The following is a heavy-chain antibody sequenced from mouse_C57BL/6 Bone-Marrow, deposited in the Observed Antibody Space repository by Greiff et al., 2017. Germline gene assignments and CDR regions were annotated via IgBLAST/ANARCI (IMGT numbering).Heavy chain of an antibody. CDR3: ACDGYHTLYFDY. J-gene: IGHJ2*01. D-gene: IGHD2-3*01. Sequence: DVRLVESGGDLVKPGGSLKLSCAASGFTFSSYGMSWVRQTPDKRLEWVATFSSGGSYPYYPDSVKGRFTISRDNAKNTLYLQMSSLKSEDTAMYYCACDGYHTLYFDYWGQGTTLTVSS. V-gene: IGHV5-6*02. CDR1: GFTFSSYG. CDR2: FSSGGSYP.